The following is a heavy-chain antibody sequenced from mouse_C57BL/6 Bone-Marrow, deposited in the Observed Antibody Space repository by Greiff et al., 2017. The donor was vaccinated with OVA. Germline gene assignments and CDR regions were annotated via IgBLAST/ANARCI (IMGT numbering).Heavy chain of an antibody. J-gene: IGHJ2*01. V-gene: IGHV1-81*01. CDR2: IYPRSGNT. D-gene: IGHD1-1*01. Sequence: QVQLQQSGAELARPGASVKLSCKASGYTFTSYGISWVKQRTGQGLEWIGEIYPRSGNTYYNEKFKGKATLTADKSSSTAYMELRSLTSEDSAVYFCARRHGSSSWYFDYWGQGTTLTVSS. CDR3: ARRHGSSSWYFDY. CDR1: GYTFTSYG.